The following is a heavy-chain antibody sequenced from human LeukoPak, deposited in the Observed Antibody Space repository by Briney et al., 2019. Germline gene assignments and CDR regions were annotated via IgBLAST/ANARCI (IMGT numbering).Heavy chain of an antibody. D-gene: IGHD4/OR15-4a*01. J-gene: IGHJ4*02. CDR2: IYYSGST. Sequence: SQTLSLTCTVSGGSISSGGYYWSWIRQHPGKGLEWIGYIYYSGSTYYNPSLKSRVTISVDTSKNQFSLKLSSVTAAGTAVYYRARDGHHYGVDYWGQGTLVTVSS. CDR1: GGSISSGGYY. V-gene: IGHV4-31*03. CDR3: ARDGHHYGVDY.